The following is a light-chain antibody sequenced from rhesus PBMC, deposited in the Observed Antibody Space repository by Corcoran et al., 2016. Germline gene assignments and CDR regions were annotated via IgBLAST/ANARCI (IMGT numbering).Light chain of an antibody. CDR1: SSDIGGWNG. V-gene: IGLV2-38*01. J-gene: IGLJ1*01. CDR3: SSYRSGNTFI. CDR2: EVS. Sequence: QSALTQPPSVSKSLGQSVTISCTGSSSDIGGWNGVSWYQQHPGTAPRLLIYEVSKRPAGVSDRFSGSKSGNTAALTISGLQPEEEAEYCCSSYRSGNTFIIGGGTRLTVL.